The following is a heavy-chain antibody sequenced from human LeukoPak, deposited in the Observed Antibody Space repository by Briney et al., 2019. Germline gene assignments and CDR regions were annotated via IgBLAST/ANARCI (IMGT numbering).Heavy chain of an antibody. V-gene: IGHV4-34*01. J-gene: IGHJ1*01. Sequence: PSETLSLTCAVYGGSFSGYYWSWIRQPPGKGLEWIGEINHSGSTNYNPSLKSRVTISVDTSKNQFSLKLSSVTAADTAVYYFARGITMVGGVMEYFQHWGQGTLVTVSS. CDR2: INHSGST. CDR3: ARGITMVGGVMEYFQH. CDR1: GGSFSGYY. D-gene: IGHD3-10*01.